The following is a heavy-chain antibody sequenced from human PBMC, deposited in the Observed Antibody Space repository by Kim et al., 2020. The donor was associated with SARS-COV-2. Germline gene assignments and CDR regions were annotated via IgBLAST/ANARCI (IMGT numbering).Heavy chain of an antibody. J-gene: IGHJ4*02. CDR1: GFTFSDYY. CDR3: ASGGRWLQSDY. V-gene: IGHV3-11*04. CDR2: ISSSGTTI. Sequence: GGSLRLSCVASGFTFSDYYMTWIRQAPGKGLEWFSYISSSGTTINYADSVKGRFTVSRDNAKNSLYLQMNSLRVDDTAVYYCASGGRWLQSDYWGQGTLV. D-gene: IGHD3-16*01.